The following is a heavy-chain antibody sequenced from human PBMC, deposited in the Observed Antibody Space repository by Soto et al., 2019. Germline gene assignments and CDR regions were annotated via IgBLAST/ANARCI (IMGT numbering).Heavy chain of an antibody. Sequence: PSETLSLTCTVSGGSISSGDYYWSWIRQPPGKGLEWIGYIYYSGSTYYNPSLKSRVTISVDTSKNQFSLKLSSVTAADTAVYYCARVRPIFGVVITEDVNWFDPWGQGTLVTVSS. CDR3: ARVRPIFGVVITEDVNWFDP. J-gene: IGHJ5*02. CDR2: IYYSGST. D-gene: IGHD3-3*01. V-gene: IGHV4-30-4*01. CDR1: GGSISSGDYY.